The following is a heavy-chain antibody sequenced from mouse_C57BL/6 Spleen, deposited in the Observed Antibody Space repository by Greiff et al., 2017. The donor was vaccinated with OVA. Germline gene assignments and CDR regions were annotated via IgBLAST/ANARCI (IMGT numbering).Heavy chain of an antibody. V-gene: IGHV5-2*01. CDR1: EYAFPSHD. CDR2: INSDGGST. D-gene: IGHD1-1*02. CDR3: ARQGGSHWYFDV. J-gene: IGHJ1*03. Sequence: EVKLMESGGGLVQPGESLKLSCESNEYAFPSHDMSWVRQTPEKRLELVAAINSDGGSTYYPDTIEGRFIISRDNTKKTLYLQMSSLRSEDTALYYCARQGGSHWYFDVWGTGTTVTVSS.